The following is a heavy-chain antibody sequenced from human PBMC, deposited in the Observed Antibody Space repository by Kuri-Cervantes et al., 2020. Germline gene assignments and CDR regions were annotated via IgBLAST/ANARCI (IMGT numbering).Heavy chain of an antibody. CDR1: GFTFSSYG. V-gene: IGHV3-30*03. CDR2: ISYDGSNK. J-gene: IGHJ6*02. D-gene: IGHD1-26*01. Sequence: GESLKISCAASGFTFSSYGMHWVRQAPGKGLEWVAVISYDGSNKYYADSVKGRFTISRDNAKNSLDLQMNSLRVEDTAVYYCARGGGLQWGVMGGYYYYGMDVWGQGTTVTVSS. CDR3: ARGGGLQWGVMGGYYYYGMDV.